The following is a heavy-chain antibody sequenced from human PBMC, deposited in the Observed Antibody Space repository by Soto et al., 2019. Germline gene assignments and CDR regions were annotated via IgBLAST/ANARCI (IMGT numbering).Heavy chain of an antibody. D-gene: IGHD6-6*01. V-gene: IGHV3-9*01. CDR2: ISWNSGSI. J-gene: IGHJ5*02. CDR1: GFTFDDYA. Sequence: PGGSLRLSCAASGFTFDDYAMHWVRQAPGKGLEWVSGISWNSGSIGYADSVKGRFTISRDNAKNSLYLQMNSLRAEDTALYYCAKDGFSSSFSGWFDPWGQGTLVTVSS. CDR3: AKDGFSSSFSGWFDP.